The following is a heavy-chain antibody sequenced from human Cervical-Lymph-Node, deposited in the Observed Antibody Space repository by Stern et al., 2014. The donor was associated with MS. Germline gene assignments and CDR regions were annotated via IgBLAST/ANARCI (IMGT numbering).Heavy chain of an antibody. D-gene: IGHD3-22*01. J-gene: IGHJ4*02. CDR1: GFTFDTYA. CDR2: ISYYGTNK. CDR3: ARGIRITTLVVETLDY. Sequence: QLQLVQSGGGVVQPGRSLRLSCAASGFTFDTYAMHWVRQAPGKGLEWVALISYYGTNKYYADSVKGRFTIPRDNSKSTLYLQMNSLRAEDTAVYYCARGIRITTLVVETLDYWGQGILVTVSS. V-gene: IGHV3-30*04.